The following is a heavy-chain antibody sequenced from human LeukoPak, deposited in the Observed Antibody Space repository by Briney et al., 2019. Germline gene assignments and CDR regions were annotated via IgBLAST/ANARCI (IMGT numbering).Heavy chain of an antibody. J-gene: IGHJ4*02. V-gene: IGHV3-30*04. CDR3: ARERERFLNL. D-gene: IGHD3-3*01. Sequence: GGSLRLSCAASGFSFSSFGMHWVRQAPGKGLQWVAVISYDGSNKYYTDSVKGRFTISRDNSKSTLYLEMNSLRAEDTAVYYCARERERFLNLWGQGTLVTVSS. CDR1: GFSFSSFG. CDR2: ISYDGSNK.